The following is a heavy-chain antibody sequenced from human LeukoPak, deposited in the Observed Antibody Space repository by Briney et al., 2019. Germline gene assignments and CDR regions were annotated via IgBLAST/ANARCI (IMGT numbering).Heavy chain of an antibody. J-gene: IGHJ4*02. V-gene: IGHV3-11*06. CDR3: ARRDTAMGLDY. CDR2: ISSSSSYT. D-gene: IGHD5-18*01. CDR1: GFTFSDYY. Sequence: KSGGSLRLSCAASGFTFSDYYMSWIRQAPGKGLEWVSYISSSSSYTNYADSVKGRFTISRDNAKNSLYLQMNSLRAEDTAVYYCARRDTAMGLDYWGQGTLVTVSS.